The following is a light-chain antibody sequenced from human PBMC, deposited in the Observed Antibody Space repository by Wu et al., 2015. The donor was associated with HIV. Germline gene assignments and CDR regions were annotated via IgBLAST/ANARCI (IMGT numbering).Light chain of an antibody. CDR3: QQYGSSPSP. Sequence: EIVLTQSPGTLSLSPGDRATLSCRASQGINSAYFAWYQQKPGQAPRLLIYDTSIRATGVSDRFSGSGSGTDFTLTISRLEPEDFAVYHCQQYGSSPSPFGGGTKGGDQT. V-gene: IGKV3-20*01. J-gene: IGKJ4*01. CDR1: QGINSAY. CDR2: DTS.